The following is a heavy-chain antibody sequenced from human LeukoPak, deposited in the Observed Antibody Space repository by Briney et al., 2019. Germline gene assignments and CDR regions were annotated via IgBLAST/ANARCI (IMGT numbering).Heavy chain of an antibody. Sequence: VASVNVSCKASGYTFTGYYMHWVRQAPGQGLEWMGRIIPILGIANYAQKFQGRVTITADKSTSTAYMELSSLRSEDTAVYYCAREPRGYDFWSGYYTAPSGYYYGMDVWGQGTTVTVSS. J-gene: IGHJ6*02. V-gene: IGHV1-69*04. CDR2: IIPILGIA. D-gene: IGHD3-3*01. CDR1: GYTFTGYY. CDR3: AREPRGYDFWSGYYTAPSGYYYGMDV.